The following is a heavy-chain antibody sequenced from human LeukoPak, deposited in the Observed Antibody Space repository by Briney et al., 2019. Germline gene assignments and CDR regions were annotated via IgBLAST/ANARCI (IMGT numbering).Heavy chain of an antibody. V-gene: IGHV3-23*01. CDR3: EVVRGVVRGPFGS. Sequence: PGGSLRLSCAASGFTCSSFAMSWVRQAPGKGLEWVSVILGGGGSTYYADSVKGRFTISRDNSKNTLYLQMHSLRAEDTAVYYCEVVRGVVRGPFGSWGQGTLVTVSS. CDR2: ILGGGGST. J-gene: IGHJ4*02. CDR1: GFTCSSFA. D-gene: IGHD3-10*01.